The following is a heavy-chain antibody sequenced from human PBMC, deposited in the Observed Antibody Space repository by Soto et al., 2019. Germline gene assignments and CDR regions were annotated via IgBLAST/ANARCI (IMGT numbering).Heavy chain of an antibody. CDR3: AGGPLHYYILTGYYVY. V-gene: IGHV4-34*01. J-gene: IGHJ4*02. CDR1: GGSFSGYY. Sequence: QVQLQQWGAGLLKPSETLSLTCAVYGGSFSGYYWSWIRQPPGKGLEWIGEINHSGSTNYNPSLKSRVTISVDTSKNQFSLKLGSVTAADTAMYYCAGGPLHYYILTGYYVYWGQGTLVTVSS. D-gene: IGHD3-9*01. CDR2: INHSGST.